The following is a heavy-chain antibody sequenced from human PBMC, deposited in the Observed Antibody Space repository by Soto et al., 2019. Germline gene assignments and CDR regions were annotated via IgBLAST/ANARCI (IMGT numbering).Heavy chain of an antibody. V-gene: IGHV3-30*04. D-gene: IGHD1-26*01. Sequence: QVQLVESGGGVVQPGRSLRLSCAASGFTFNSFTMHWVRQAPGKGLEWVAVISHDGSHKYTADYVKGRFTISRDDSKNTLYLQMNSLRVEDTAIYYCATWEERYFQDWGQGTLVIVSS. CDR2: ISHDGSHK. J-gene: IGHJ1*01. CDR1: GFTFNSFT. CDR3: ATWEERYFQD.